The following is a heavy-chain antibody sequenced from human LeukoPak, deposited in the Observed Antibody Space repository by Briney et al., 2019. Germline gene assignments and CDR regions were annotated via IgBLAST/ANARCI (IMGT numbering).Heavy chain of an antibody. D-gene: IGHD3-16*01. CDR3: ARLGDYLDY. J-gene: IGHJ4*02. CDR2: IYYSGST. CDR1: GGSISSSFY. V-gene: IGHV4-39*07. Sequence: SETLSLTCTVSGGSISSSFYRGWIRQPPGKGLEWIGSIYYSGSTSYNPSLKSRVTISVDTSKNQFSLKLSSVTAADTAVYYCARLGDYLDYWGQGTLVTVSS.